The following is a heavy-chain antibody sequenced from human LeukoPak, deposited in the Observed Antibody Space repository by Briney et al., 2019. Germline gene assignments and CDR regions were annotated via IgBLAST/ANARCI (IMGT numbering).Heavy chain of an antibody. V-gene: IGHV3-7*03. CDR2: INRDGSQK. J-gene: IGHJ4*02. CDR3: ATYDPWSGYSIAY. Sequence: TGGSLRLSCVVSGFTLSSRWMMWVRQAPGEGLEWMTNINRDGSQKNYVDSVKGRFTITRDNAENSLYLQMNSLKVEDTAIYYCATYDPWSGYSIAYWGQGTLVTVSS. CDR1: GFTLSSRW. D-gene: IGHD3-3*01.